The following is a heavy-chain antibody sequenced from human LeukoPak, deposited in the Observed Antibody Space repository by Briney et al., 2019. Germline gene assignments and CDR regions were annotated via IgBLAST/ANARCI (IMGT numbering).Heavy chain of an antibody. J-gene: IGHJ4*02. CDR2: IYYSGST. V-gene: IGHV4-31*03. D-gene: IGHD6-13*01. CDR3: ARTSCGKQQLEPFDY. Sequence: SETLSLTCTVSGGSISSGGYYWSWIRQHPGKGLEWIGYIYYSGSTYYNPSLKSRVTISVDTSKNQFSLKLSSVTAADTAVYYCARTSCGKQQLEPFDYWGQGTLVTVSS. CDR1: GGSISSGGYY.